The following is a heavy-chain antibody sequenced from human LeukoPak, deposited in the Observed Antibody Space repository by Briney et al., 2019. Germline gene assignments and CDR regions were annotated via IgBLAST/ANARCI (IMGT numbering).Heavy chain of an antibody. CDR2: IRQDGSQK. J-gene: IGHJ3*02. Sequence: GSLRLSCAASGFTFSNYWMNWVRQAPGKGLEWVANIRQDGSQKYYVDSVKGRFTISRDNAKDSLYLQMNSLRAEDTAVYYCARSATNWNVGDAFDIWGQGTMVTVSS. V-gene: IGHV3-7*01. D-gene: IGHD1-20*01. CDR3: ARSATNWNVGDAFDI. CDR1: GFTFSNYW.